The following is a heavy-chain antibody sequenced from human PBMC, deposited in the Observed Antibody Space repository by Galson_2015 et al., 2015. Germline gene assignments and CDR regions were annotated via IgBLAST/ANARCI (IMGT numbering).Heavy chain of an antibody. D-gene: IGHD6-13*01. Sequence: SLRLSCAASGFTFSSYSMNWVRQAPGKGLEWVSSISSSSSYIYYADSVKGRFTISRDNAKNSLYLQMNSLRAEDTAVYYCARDKAYSSSWVPTYYYGMDVWGQGTTVTVSS. CDR3: ARDKAYSSSWVPTYYYGMDV. CDR2: ISSSSSYI. J-gene: IGHJ6*02. V-gene: IGHV3-21*01. CDR1: GFTFSSYS.